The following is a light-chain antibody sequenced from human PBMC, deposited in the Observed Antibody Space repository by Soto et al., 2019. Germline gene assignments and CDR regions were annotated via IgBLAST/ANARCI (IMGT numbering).Light chain of an antibody. J-gene: IGLJ1*01. Sequence: QSALTQPASVSGSPGQSITISCTGTSSDVGGYNLVSWYQQYPGKAPKLMIHDVASRPSGVSNRFSGSKSGTTASLTISGLQAEDEADYYCCSYSSSTSYVFVTGTKVTVL. V-gene: IGLV2-14*01. CDR1: SSDVGGYNL. CDR2: DVA. CDR3: CSYSSSTSYV.